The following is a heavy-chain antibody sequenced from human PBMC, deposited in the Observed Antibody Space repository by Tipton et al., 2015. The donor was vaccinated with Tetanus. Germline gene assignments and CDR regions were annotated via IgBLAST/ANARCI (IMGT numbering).Heavy chain of an antibody. J-gene: IGHJ2*01. Sequence: QVQLEQSGGGFVKSGGSLRLSCAASGFTLSDNYMTWIRQAPGKGLEWLADISYRDDNIYYADSVKGRFTISRDNGKNSVYLQMNDLRAEDSAVYFCARAKGQMAVDLEDCYFDLWGRGALVTVSS. V-gene: IGHV3-11*01. CDR1: GFTLSDNY. CDR3: ARAKGQMAVDLEDCYFDL. D-gene: IGHD5-24*01. CDR2: ISYRDDNI.